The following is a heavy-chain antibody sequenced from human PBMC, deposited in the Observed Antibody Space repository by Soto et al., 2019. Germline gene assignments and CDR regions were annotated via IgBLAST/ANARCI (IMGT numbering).Heavy chain of an antibody. CDR3: ARQGYGSRTHFFDY. Sequence: QVQLQESGPGLVKPSETLSLTCTVSGGSVTGYYWSWIRQSPGKGLECIGYIYYTGGTNYNPSLNSRATISVDTSKNQLSLKLSSVTAADTAVYYCARQGYGSRTHFFDYWGQGTLVTVSS. CDR2: IYYTGGT. CDR1: GGSVTGYY. J-gene: IGHJ4*02. D-gene: IGHD3-10*01. V-gene: IGHV4-59*08.